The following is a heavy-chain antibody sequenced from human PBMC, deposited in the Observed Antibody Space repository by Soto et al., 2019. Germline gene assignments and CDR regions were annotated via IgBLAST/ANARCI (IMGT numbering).Heavy chain of an antibody. CDR3: TTDLAYSYGALAY. D-gene: IGHD5-18*01. CDR2: ISYDGSYK. CDR1: GFTFSSHG. J-gene: IGHJ4*02. V-gene: IGHV3-30*03. Sequence: PGGSLRLSCAASGFTFSSHGMHWVRQAPGKGLEWVAVISYDGSYKKYADSVKGRFTISRDNSKNTLYLQMNSLKTEDTAVYYCTTDLAYSYGALAYWGQGTLVTVSS.